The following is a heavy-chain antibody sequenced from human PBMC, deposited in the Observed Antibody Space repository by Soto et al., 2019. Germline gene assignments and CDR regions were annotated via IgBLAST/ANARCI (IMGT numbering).Heavy chain of an antibody. Sequence: GGSLRLSCAASGFTLGRYDMRWVRQAPGKGLEWVSDVSPNGRSIYYADSVRGRFTISRDFSKNTVFLQMDSLRAEDTAVYYCAKDRYDPRDDFHYGGQGTRVTASS. CDR3: AKDRYDPRDDFHY. V-gene: IGHV3-23*01. CDR1: GFTLGRYD. J-gene: IGHJ4*02. D-gene: IGHD3-3*01. CDR2: VSPNGRSI.